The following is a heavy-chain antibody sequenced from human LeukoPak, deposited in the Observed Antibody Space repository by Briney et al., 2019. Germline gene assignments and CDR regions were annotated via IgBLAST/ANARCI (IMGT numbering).Heavy chain of an antibody. CDR1: GFTFSSYG. CDR2: IRYDGSNK. Sequence: PGGSLRLSCAASGFTFSSYGMHWVRQAPGKGLEWVAFIRYDGSNKYYADSVKGRFTISRDNSKNTLYLQMNSLRAEDTAVYYCAKYYYGSGSYYALDYWGQGTLVTVSS. V-gene: IGHV3-30*02. CDR3: AKYYYGSGSYYALDY. D-gene: IGHD3-10*01. J-gene: IGHJ4*02.